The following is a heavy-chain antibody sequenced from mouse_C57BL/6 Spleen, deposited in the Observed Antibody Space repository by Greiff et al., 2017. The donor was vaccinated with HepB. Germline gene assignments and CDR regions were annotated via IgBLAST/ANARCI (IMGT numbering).Heavy chain of an antibody. D-gene: IGHD1-1*01. J-gene: IGHJ4*01. V-gene: IGHV1-52*01. CDR3: ARSPAYGSSYYYAMDY. Sequence: QVQLQQPGAELVRPGSSVKLSCKASGYTFTSYWMHWVKQRPIQGLEWIGNIDPSDSETHYNQKFKDKATLTVDKSSSTAYMQLSSLTSEDSAVYYCARSPAYGSSYYYAMDYWGQGTSVTVSS. CDR2: IDPSDSET. CDR1: GYTFTSYW.